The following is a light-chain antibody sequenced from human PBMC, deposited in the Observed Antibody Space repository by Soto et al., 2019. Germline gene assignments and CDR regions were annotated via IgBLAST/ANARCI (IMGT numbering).Light chain of an antibody. CDR1: QSVLHNSNNYNY. CDR3: QQYYLIPHT. V-gene: IGKV4-1*01. CDR2: WAS. J-gene: IGKJ2*01. Sequence: DIVMTQSPDSLAVSLGERASINCKSGQSVLHNSNNYNYLAWYQQKPGQPPKLLIYWASTRESGVPDRFSGSGSGTDFTLTISSLQAEDVAVYYCQQYYLIPHTFGQGTKLEIK.